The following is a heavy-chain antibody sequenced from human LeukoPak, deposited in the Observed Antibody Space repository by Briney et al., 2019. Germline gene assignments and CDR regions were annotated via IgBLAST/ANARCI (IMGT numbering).Heavy chain of an antibody. J-gene: IGHJ3*02. CDR3: ARAYDYGDYVDAFDI. Sequence: PGGSLRLSCAASGFTFSSYGMHWVRQAPGKGLEWVAVIWYDGSNKYYADSVKGRFTISRDNSKNTLYLQMNSLRAEDTAVYYCARAYDYGDYVDAFDIWGQGTMVTVSS. V-gene: IGHV3-33*01. CDR1: GFTFSSYG. CDR2: IWYDGSNK. D-gene: IGHD4-17*01.